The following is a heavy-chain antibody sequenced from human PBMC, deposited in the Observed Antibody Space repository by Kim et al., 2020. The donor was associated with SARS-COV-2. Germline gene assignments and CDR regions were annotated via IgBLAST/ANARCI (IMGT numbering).Heavy chain of an antibody. Sequence: GGSLRLSCAASGFTFSSYGMHWVRQAPGKGLEWVAVISYDGSNKYYADSVKGRFTISRDNSKNTLYLQMNSLRAEDTAVYYCAKDYYGSGSRCIDYWGQGTLVTVSS. V-gene: IGHV3-30*18. CDR3: AKDYYGSGSRCIDY. CDR2: ISYDGSNK. CDR1: GFTFSSYG. D-gene: IGHD3-10*01. J-gene: IGHJ4*02.